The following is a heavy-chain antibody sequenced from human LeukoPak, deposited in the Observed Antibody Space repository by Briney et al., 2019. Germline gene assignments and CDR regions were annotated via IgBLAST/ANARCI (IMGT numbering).Heavy chain of an antibody. CDR1: GFTVSSNY. CDR2: INHSGST. CDR3: ARGGGYSYGYYY. J-gene: IGHJ4*02. V-gene: IGHV4-34*01. Sequence: GSLRLSCAASGFTVSSNYMSWVRQAPGKGLEWIGEINHSGSTNYNPSLKSRVTISVDTSKNQFSLNLTSVTAADTAVYYCARGGGYSYGYYYWGQGTLVTVSS. D-gene: IGHD5-12*01.